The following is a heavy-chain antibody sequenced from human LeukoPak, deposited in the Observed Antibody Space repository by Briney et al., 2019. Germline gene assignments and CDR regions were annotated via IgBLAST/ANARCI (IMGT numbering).Heavy chain of an antibody. D-gene: IGHD6-19*01. CDR1: VYTFTGYY. J-gene: IGHJ5*02. V-gene: IGHV1-2*02. CDR2: INPNSGGT. Sequence: ASVKVSCKASVYTFTGYYMHWVRQAPGQGLEWMGWINPNSGGTNYAQKFQGRVTMTRDTSISTAYMELSRLRSDDTAVYYCARDVVAVARTGFDPWGQGTLVTVSS. CDR3: ARDVVAVARTGFDP.